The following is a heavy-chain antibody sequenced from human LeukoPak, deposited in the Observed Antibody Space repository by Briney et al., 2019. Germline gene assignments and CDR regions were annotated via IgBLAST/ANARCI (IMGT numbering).Heavy chain of an antibody. J-gene: IGHJ6*03. Sequence: GGSLRLSCAASGFTFTTYWMSWVRQAPGKGLEWVANIKQDGNEKYYVDSVKGRFTISRDNAKNSLYLQMNSLRTEDTALYYCARVGKRFRYYYYMDVWGKGTTVIISS. D-gene: IGHD3-3*01. V-gene: IGHV3-7*03. CDR2: IKQDGNEK. CDR1: GFTFTTYW. CDR3: ARVGKRFRYYYYMDV.